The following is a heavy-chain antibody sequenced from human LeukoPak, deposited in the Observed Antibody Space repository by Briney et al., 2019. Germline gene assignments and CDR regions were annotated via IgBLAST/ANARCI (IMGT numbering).Heavy chain of an antibody. J-gene: IGHJ5*02. CDR2: ISGTGSST. V-gene: IGHV3-23*01. CDR3: AKASVAIPQYCNS. Sequence: PGGSLRLSCAASGFTVSGNYMNWVRQAPGKGLEWVSTISGTGSSTYYADSAKGRFTISRDNSKDTLFLQLNSLTAADTAMYFCAKASVAIPQYCNSWGQGTLVTVSS. CDR1: GFTVSGNY. D-gene: IGHD2-2*02.